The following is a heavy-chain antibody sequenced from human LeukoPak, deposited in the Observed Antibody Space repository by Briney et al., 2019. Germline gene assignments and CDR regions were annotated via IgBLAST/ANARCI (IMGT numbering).Heavy chain of an antibody. D-gene: IGHD6-19*01. Sequence: ASVTVSCKASAYTFTSHGISRVRQAPGQGLEWMGWISAYNGNTNYAQRLHGRATMTADTSTSTAYMELRSLRSDDTAVYYCARVGRSGWYGDCYYMDVWGKGTTVTVSS. CDR1: AYTFTSHG. J-gene: IGHJ6*03. CDR3: ARVGRSGWYGDCYYMDV. CDR2: ISAYNGNT. V-gene: IGHV1-18*01.